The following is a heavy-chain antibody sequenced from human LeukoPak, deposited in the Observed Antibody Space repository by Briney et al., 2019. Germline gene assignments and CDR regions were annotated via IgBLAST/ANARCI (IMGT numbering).Heavy chain of an antibody. Sequence: ASVKVSCKASGGTFSSYAIGWVRQAPGQGLEWMGGIIPIFGTANYAQKFQGRVTITADESTSTAYMELSSLRSEDTAVYYCARDGGPLGYCSSTSCYNYCFDPWGQGTLVTVSS. CDR1: GGTFSSYA. CDR3: ARDGGPLGYCSSTSCYNYCFDP. CDR2: IIPIFGTA. D-gene: IGHD2-2*02. J-gene: IGHJ5*02. V-gene: IGHV1-69*13.